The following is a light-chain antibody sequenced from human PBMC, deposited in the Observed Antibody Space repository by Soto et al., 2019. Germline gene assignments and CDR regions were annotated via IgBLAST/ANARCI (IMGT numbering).Light chain of an antibody. J-gene: IGKJ5*01. CDR2: DVS. V-gene: IGKV2D-29*01. Sequence: DVVVTQTPLSLSVTPGQPASMSCKSSQSLPYSDGKTYLYWYLQRPGQPPQLLIYDVSNRFSGVPDRFSGSGSGTDFTLKISRVEAEDVGVYYCMQRTHVPITFGQGTRLEIK. CDR3: MQRTHVPIT. CDR1: QSLPYSDGKTY.